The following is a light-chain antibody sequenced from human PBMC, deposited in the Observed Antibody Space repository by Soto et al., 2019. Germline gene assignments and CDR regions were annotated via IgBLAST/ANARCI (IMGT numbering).Light chain of an antibody. J-gene: IGKJ4*01. CDR3: QQSHSTLSVT. CDR1: ENINKY. V-gene: IGKV1-39*01. Sequence: DIQMTQSPSSLSASVGDRVTITCRASENINKYLNWYQHRPGRAPRLLIYAAANLQGGVPSRFSGSGSGTDFTLTISSLQPEDFATYYCQQSHSTLSVTFGGGTKAEI. CDR2: AAA.